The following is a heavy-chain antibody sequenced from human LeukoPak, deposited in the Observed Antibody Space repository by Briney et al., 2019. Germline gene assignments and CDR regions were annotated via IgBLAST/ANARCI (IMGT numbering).Heavy chain of an antibody. CDR2: IQSMADGGTT. V-gene: IGHV3-15*01. J-gene: IGHJ4*02. CDR1: IFTYNHTW. CDR3: ATNASDDYIPDS. Sequence: GVSLTLSCAVSIFTYNHTWMTCLRQAPGKGREWLSHIQSMADGGTTDYVAPVRGRFTISRDDSKSTLYLQMNTLKTDDTAVYFCATNASDDYIPDSWGQGTLVTVSS. D-gene: IGHD4-11*01.